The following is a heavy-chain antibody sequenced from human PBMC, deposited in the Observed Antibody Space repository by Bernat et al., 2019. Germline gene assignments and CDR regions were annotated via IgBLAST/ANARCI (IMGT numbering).Heavy chain of an antibody. D-gene: IGHD2-21*01. Sequence: QVQLVQSGAEVKKPGASVKISCTASGYTITNHYMHWVRQAPGQGPEWGGVINPRGDRTVYAQKFQGKVTMTRDTSTSTVYMEVSSLKSGDTAVYYCARDNSAQEKSWWFDPWGQGTLVTVSS. CDR2: INPRGDRT. CDR1: GYTITNHY. CDR3: ARDNSAQEKSWWFDP. V-gene: IGHV1-46*01. J-gene: IGHJ5*02.